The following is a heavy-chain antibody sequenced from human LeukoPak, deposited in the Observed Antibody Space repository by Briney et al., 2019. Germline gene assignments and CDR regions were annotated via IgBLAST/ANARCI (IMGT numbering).Heavy chain of an antibody. D-gene: IGHD3-9*01. CDR1: GFTFSSYA. V-gene: IGHV3-23*01. CDR2: ISGSGGST. Sequence: GGSLRLSCAASGFTFSSYAMSGVRQAPGKGLEWVSAISGSGGSTYYADSVKGRFTISRDNSKNTLYLQMNSLRAEDTAVYYCAKGAVRYFDWSSMHFDYWGQGTLVTVSS. J-gene: IGHJ4*02. CDR3: AKGAVRYFDWSSMHFDY.